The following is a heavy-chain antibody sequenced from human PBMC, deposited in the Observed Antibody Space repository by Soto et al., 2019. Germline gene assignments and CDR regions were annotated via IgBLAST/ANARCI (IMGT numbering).Heavy chain of an antibody. CDR2: INPSGST. D-gene: IGHD3-10*02. CDR3: ARGRITMLH. J-gene: IGHJ4*02. V-gene: IGHV4-34*01. CDR1: DGSSSGYY. Sequence: QVQLQQWGAGLLKPSETLSLTCTVYDGSSSGYYWSWVRQPPGKGLEWIGEINPSGSTNYNPSLKXRXTXSVDTSNNQFSLNVNSVTAADPAVYYCARGRITMLHWGQGTLVTVSS.